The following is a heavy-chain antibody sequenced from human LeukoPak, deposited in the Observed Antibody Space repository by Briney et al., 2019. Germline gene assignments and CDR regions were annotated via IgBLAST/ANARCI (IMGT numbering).Heavy chain of an antibody. Sequence: EASVKVSCKASGYTFTSYGISWVRQAPGQGLEWMGWISAYNGNTNYAQKLQGRVTMTTDTSTSTAHMELRSLRSDDTAVYYCARDPLSTVAGTSFDYWGQGTLVTVSS. CDR1: GYTFTSYG. CDR3: ARDPLSTVAGTSFDY. V-gene: IGHV1-18*01. CDR2: ISAYNGNT. J-gene: IGHJ4*02. D-gene: IGHD6-19*01.